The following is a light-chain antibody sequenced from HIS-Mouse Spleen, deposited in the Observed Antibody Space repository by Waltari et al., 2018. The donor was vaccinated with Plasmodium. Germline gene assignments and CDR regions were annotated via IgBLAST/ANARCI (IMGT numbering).Light chain of an antibody. V-gene: IGLV3-1*01. Sequence: SYELNQPPSVSVSQGRTDSITCYRDHLGAKYACWYQQKPGQSPVLVIYQDSKRPSGIPERFSGSNSGNTATLTISGTQAMDEADYYCQAWDSSTVVFGGGTKLTVL. CDR2: QDS. CDR1: HLGAKY. CDR3: QAWDSSTVV. J-gene: IGLJ2*01.